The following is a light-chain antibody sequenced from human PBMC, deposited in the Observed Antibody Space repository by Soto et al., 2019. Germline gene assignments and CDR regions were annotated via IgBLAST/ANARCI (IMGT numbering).Light chain of an antibody. Sequence: QSVLTQPASVSGSPGQSITISCTGTSSDVGGYNYVSWYQQHPGKAPKLMIYDVSNRPSGVSNRFSGSKSGNTASLTISGLQAEDEADYYCSSFTSSSYYLFGTGTKVTVL. J-gene: IGLJ1*01. CDR2: DVS. CDR1: SSDVGGYNY. CDR3: SSFTSSSYYL. V-gene: IGLV2-14*01.